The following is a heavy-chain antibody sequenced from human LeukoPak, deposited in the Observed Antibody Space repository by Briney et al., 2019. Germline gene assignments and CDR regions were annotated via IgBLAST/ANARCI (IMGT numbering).Heavy chain of an antibody. Sequence: PGGSLRLSCAASGFTFSNYGMSWVRQAPGKGLEWVSGINWNGGSTGYADSVKGRFTISRDNAKNSLYLQMNSLRAEDTALYYCAREAPTQHSSSWPLDYWGQGTLVTASS. CDR2: INWNGGST. D-gene: IGHD6-13*01. CDR1: GFTFSNYG. V-gene: IGHV3-20*04. J-gene: IGHJ4*02. CDR3: AREAPTQHSSSWPLDY.